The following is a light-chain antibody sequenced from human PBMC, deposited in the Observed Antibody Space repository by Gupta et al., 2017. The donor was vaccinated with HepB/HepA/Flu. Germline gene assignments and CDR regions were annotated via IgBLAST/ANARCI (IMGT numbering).Light chain of an antibody. Sequence: EIVMTQSPATLSVSPGERATLSCRASQSVSSNLAWYQHKPGQAPRLLIYGASSRATGVPARFSGSGSGTEFTLTISSLQSEDSGVYYCQQCSNWPRTFGQGTKVEIK. CDR1: QSVSSN. CDR3: QQCSNWPRT. V-gene: IGKV3-15*01. CDR2: GAS. J-gene: IGKJ1*01.